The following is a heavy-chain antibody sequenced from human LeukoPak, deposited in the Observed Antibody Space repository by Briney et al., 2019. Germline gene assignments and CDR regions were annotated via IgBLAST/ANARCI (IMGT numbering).Heavy chain of an antibody. J-gene: IGHJ4*02. D-gene: IGHD3-3*01. CDR2: IKEDGTDK. CDR3: ATWSGAWEFDY. CDR1: GFTFSSSW. Sequence: GGSLRLSCAASGFTFSSSWMTWVRQAPGKGLEWVAHIKEDGTDKYYVDSVTGRFTISRDNTKNSLYLQMSSLRAEDTAVYYCATWSGAWEFDYWGQGSLVSVSS. V-gene: IGHV3-7*05.